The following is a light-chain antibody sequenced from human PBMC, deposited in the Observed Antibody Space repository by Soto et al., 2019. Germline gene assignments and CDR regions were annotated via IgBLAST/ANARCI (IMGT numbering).Light chain of an antibody. Sequence: EIVMTQSPATLSVSPGERATLSCRASQSVSSNLAWYQQKPGQAPRLLIYRASTRATGIPARFSGSGSGTEFTLTISSLQSEDFAVYYCQQYNNWPRTFGQGTKAEIK. CDR3: QQYNNWPRT. J-gene: IGKJ1*01. CDR2: RAS. CDR1: QSVSSN. V-gene: IGKV3-15*01.